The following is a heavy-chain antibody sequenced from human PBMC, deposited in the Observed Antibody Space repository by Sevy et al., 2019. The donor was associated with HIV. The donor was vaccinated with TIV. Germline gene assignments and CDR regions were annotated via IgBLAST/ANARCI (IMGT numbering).Heavy chain of an antibody. CDR1: GDSISSGIYS. D-gene: IGHD4-17*01. CDR2: IYHTGNT. Sequence: SETLSLTCAVSGDSISSGIYSWNWIRQPPGKGLEWIGYIYHTGNTYYNPSLRSRVTISIETSKNQFSLKLTSVTAADTAVYYCVRDSGDYPYYFDHWGQGTLVTVSS. V-gene: IGHV4-30-2*01. J-gene: IGHJ4*02. CDR3: VRDSGDYPYYFDH.